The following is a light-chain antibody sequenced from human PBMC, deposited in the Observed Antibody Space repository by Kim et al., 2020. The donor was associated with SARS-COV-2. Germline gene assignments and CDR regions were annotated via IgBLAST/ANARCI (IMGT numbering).Light chain of an antibody. CDR2: SNN. V-gene: IGLV1-44*01. CDR3: AAWDDSLNGSWV. Sequence: SVTTHAAGTASTVGSMTITWSHPLPHTAPTLLTYSNNQRPSGVPDRFSGSKSGTSASLAISGLQSEDEADYYCAAWDDSLNGSWVFGGGTQLTVL. CDR1: ASTVGSMT. J-gene: IGLJ3*02.